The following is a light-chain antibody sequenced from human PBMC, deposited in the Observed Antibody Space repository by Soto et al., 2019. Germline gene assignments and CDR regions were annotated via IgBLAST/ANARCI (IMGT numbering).Light chain of an antibody. CDR2: DAS. CDR1: QSISSW. Sequence: DIQMTQSPSTLSASVGDRVTITCRASQSISSWLAWYQQKPGKAPKLLISDASSLESGVPSSFCCSGSGTVLTLTYSSLQPDYFATYFCQQYDTYPLTCFGGTRSEMK. V-gene: IGKV1-5*01. J-gene: IGKJ4*01. CDR3: QQYDTYPLT.